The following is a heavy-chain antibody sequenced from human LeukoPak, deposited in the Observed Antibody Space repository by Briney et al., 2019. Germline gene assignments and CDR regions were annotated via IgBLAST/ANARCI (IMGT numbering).Heavy chain of an antibody. D-gene: IGHD6-19*01. CDR2: VFDSGST. Sequence: PSETLSLTCTVSGGSISSHYWTWIRQPPGKTLEWIGYVFDSGSTNYNPSLRSRVTMSVDTSKNQFSLRLTSVTAADTAVYYCARDASSGWFLDYWGQGTLVTVSS. CDR3: ARDASSGWFLDY. J-gene: IGHJ4*02. CDR1: GGSISSHY. V-gene: IGHV4-59*11.